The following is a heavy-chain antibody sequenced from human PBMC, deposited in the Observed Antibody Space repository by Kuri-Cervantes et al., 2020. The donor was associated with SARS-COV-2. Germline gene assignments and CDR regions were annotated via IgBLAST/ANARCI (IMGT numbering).Heavy chain of an antibody. V-gene: IGHV6-1*01. Sequence: SQTLSLTRVISGVGVSSISAASNWIRQSPSRSLEWLGRTYYRFKWYNDYAVSVKSRIPINPDTSKNQFSLQLNSVTPEDTAVSYCARYRLGIQLRTSYYYYGMDVWGQGTTVTVSS. CDR3: ARYRLGIQLRTSYYYYGMDV. J-gene: IGHJ6*02. D-gene: IGHD5-18*01. CDR1: GVGVSSISAA. CDR2: TYYRFKWYN.